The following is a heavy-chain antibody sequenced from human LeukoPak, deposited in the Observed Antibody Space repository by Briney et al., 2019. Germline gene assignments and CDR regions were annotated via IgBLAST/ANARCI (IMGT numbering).Heavy chain of an antibody. CDR1: GFTFSSYA. D-gene: IGHD2-21*01. J-gene: IGHJ4*02. Sequence: PGGSLRLSCAASGFTFSSYAMHWVRQAPGKGLEWVAVISYDGSSKYYADSVKGRFTISRDNSKNTLYLQMNSLRAEDTAVYYCITPLPYSAQGGQGTLVTVSS. CDR2: ISYDGSSK. V-gene: IGHV3-30-3*01. CDR3: ITPLPYSAQ.